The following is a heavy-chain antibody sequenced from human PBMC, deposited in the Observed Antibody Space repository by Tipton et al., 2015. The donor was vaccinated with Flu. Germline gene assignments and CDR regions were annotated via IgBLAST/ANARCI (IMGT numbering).Heavy chain of an antibody. CDR3: AGDKLGTVGPLES. CDR1: GFSVSSNY. Sequence: QLVQSGGGLIQPGGSLRLSCAVSGFSVSSNYMSWVRQAPGKGLEWLSIIYAGGSTHYGDSVKGRFTVSRDTSKNTLFLQMDSLRAEDTAVYYCAGDKLGTVGPLESWGQGTLVAVSS. J-gene: IGHJ4*02. CDR2: IYAGGST. V-gene: IGHV3-53*01. D-gene: IGHD1-26*01.